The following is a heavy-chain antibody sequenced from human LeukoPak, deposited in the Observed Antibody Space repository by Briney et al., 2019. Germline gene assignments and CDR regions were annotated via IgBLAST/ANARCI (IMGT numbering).Heavy chain of an antibody. D-gene: IGHD3-22*01. Sequence: GGSLRLSCAASGFSFDGYAMHWVRQAPGKGLEWVSLITWDGDTTYYADSVKGRFTISRDNSKNSLYLQMNSLRPEDTAFYYCTKGAYDGSGYLDYWGRGTLVAVSS. CDR3: TKGAYDGSGYLDY. J-gene: IGHJ4*01. CDR1: GFSFDGYA. CDR2: ITWDGDTT. V-gene: IGHV3-43D*03.